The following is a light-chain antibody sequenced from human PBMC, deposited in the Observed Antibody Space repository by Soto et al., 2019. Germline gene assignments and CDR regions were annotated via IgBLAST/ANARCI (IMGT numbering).Light chain of an antibody. CDR3: SSLAGGTLV. CDR2: EVN. CDR1: STDVGDYKY. J-gene: IGLJ2*01. V-gene: IGLV2-8*01. Sequence: QSVLTQPPSAXXXXGQSVTISCTGTSTDVGDYKYVFWYQQHPGKAPKLLIYEVNKRPSGVPDRFSGSKSGNTASLTVSGLQAEDEADYYCSSLAGGTLVFGGGTKVTVL.